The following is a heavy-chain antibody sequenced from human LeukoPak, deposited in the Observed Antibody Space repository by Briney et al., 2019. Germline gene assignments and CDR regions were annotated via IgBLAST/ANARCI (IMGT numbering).Heavy chain of an antibody. CDR1: GGSISSYY. V-gene: IGHV4-4*07. CDR2: IYTSGST. CDR3: ARDPEKPARPFGAFDY. J-gene: IGHJ4*02. D-gene: IGHD6-6*01. Sequence: SETLSLTCTVSGGSISSYYWSWIRQPAGKGLEWIGRIYTSGSTNYNPSLKSRVTMSVDTSKNQFSLKLSYVTAADTAVYYCARDPEKPARPFGAFDYWGQGTLVTVSS.